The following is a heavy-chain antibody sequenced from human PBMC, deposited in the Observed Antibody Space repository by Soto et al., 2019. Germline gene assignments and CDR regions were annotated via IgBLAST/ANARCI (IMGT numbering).Heavy chain of an antibody. Sequence: ASVKVSCKASGYTFTSYGISWVRQAPGQGLEWMGWISAYNGNTNYAQKLQGRVTMTTDTSTSTAYMELRSLRSDDTAVYYCARDRYSCSGSCYCFDSWGQGTLVTVSS. J-gene: IGHJ5*01. CDR3: ARDRYSCSGSCYCFDS. D-gene: IGHD2-15*01. CDR2: ISAYNGNT. V-gene: IGHV1-18*01. CDR1: GYTFTSYG.